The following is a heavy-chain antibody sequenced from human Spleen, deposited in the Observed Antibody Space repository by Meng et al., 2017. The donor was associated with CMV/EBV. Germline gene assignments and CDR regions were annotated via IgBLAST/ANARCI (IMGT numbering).Heavy chain of an antibody. CDR1: GASIRNYY. Sequence: GSLRLSCTVSGASIRNYYWSWIRQPPGKGLEWIGYIYYSGSANYNSSLESRVTISVDTSKNQFSLKLKSVTAADTATYYCARKDSLQDYYAMDVWGQGITVTVSS. D-gene: IGHD2-15*01. J-gene: IGHJ6*02. CDR3: ARKDSLQDYYAMDV. V-gene: IGHV4-59*01. CDR2: IYYSGSA.